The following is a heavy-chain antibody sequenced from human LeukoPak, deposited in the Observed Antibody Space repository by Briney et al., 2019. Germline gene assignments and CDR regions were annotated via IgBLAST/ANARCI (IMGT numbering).Heavy chain of an antibody. CDR3: ARLGLGGYSYSLDY. J-gene: IGHJ4*02. Sequence: GGSLRLSCAASGFTFSSYIMNWVRQAPGKGLEWVSYISSSSSTIYYADSVKGRFTLSRDNAKNSLYLQMNSLRAEDTAVYYCARLGLGGYSYSLDYWGQGTLVTVSS. D-gene: IGHD2-21*01. V-gene: IGHV3-48*04. CDR1: GFTFSSYI. CDR2: ISSSSSTI.